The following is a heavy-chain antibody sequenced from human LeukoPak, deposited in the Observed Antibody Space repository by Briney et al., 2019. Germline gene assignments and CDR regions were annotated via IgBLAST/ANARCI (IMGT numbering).Heavy chain of an antibody. CDR1: GGPISSYY. V-gene: IGHV4-59*01. CDR2: IDHSGST. Sequence: SETLSLTCTVSGGPISSYYWSWIRQSPGKGLEWSGDIDHSGSTNYNPSLKSRVTISVDTSKTQYSLKLSSVTAADTAVYYCARGTYYYGSGSPALDDWGQGTLVTVSS. CDR3: ARGTYYYGSGSPALDD. D-gene: IGHD3-10*01. J-gene: IGHJ4*02.